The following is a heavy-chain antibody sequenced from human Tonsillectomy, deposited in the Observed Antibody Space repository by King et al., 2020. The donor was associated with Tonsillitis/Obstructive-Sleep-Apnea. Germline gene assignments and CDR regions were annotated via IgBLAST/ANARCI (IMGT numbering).Heavy chain of an antibody. CDR2: IYYSGNT. D-gene: IGHD3-10*01. V-gene: IGHV4-39*01. CDR1: GGSVSNSSYY. CDR3: ARAITMVRGVPNTLAFDI. J-gene: IGHJ3*02. Sequence: LQLQESGPGLVKPADTLALTCTVSGGSVSNSSYYCGWIRQPPGKGLEWIGNIYYSGNTYYNPPLKSRVTISVDTSKNQFSLKLSSVTAADTAVYYCARAITMVRGVPNTLAFDIWGLGTMVTVSS.